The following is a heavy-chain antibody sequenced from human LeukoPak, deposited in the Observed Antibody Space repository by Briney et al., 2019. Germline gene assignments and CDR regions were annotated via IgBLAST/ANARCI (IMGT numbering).Heavy chain of an antibody. CDR3: ASGTPPNYYYYYYMDV. CDR1: GYTFTSYG. D-gene: IGHD1-7*01. CDR2: ISAYNGNT. J-gene: IGHJ6*03. V-gene: IGHV1-18*01. Sequence: GASVKVSCKASGYTFTSYGISWVRQAPGQGLEWMGWISAYNGNTNYAQKLQGRVTMTTDTSTSTAYMELRSLRSDDTAVYYCASGTPPNYYYYYYMDVWGKGATVTVSS.